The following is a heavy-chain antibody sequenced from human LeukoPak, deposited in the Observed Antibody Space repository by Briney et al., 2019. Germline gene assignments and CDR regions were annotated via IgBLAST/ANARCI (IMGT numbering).Heavy chain of an antibody. CDR3: ARYGDYRNYYYYYYGMDV. V-gene: IGHV3-20*01. J-gene: IGHJ6*02. Sequence: PGGSLRLSCAASGFTFDDYGMSWVRQAPGKGLEWVSGINWNGGSTGYADSVKGRFTISRDNAKNSLYLQMNSLRAEDTALYHRARYGDYRNYYYYYYGMDVWGQGTTVTVSS. CDR1: GFTFDDYG. D-gene: IGHD4-17*01. CDR2: INWNGGST.